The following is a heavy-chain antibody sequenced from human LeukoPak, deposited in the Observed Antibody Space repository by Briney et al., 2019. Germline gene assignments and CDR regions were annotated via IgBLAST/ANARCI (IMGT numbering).Heavy chain of an antibody. CDR1: GFTFSSYA. V-gene: IGHV3-23*01. Sequence: GGSLRLSCAASGFTFSSYAMNWVRQAPGKGLEWVSTISAGGGSTYYADSVKGRFTISRDNSKSTLYLQMNSLRAEDTAVYYCAKRLMYQPLLVFDYWGQGTLVTVSS. D-gene: IGHD2-2*01. J-gene: IGHJ4*02. CDR2: ISAGGGST. CDR3: AKRLMYQPLLVFDY.